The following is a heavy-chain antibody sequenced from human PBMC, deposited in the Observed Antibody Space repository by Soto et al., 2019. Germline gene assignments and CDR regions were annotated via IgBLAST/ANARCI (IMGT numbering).Heavy chain of an antibody. CDR3: ARGRGYSYGYYFDY. CDR2: INHSGST. J-gene: IGHJ4*02. V-gene: IGHV4-34*01. CDR1: CGSFSGYY. D-gene: IGHD5-18*01. Sequence: PSETLSLTRAVYCGSFSGYYWSWIRQPPGKGLEWIGEINHSGSTNYNPSLKSRVTISVDTYKNQFSLKLSSVTAADTAVYYCARGRGYSYGYYFDYWGQGTMVTVSS.